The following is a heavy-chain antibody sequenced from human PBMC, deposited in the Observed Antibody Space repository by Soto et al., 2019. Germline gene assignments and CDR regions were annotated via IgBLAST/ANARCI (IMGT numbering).Heavy chain of an antibody. D-gene: IGHD3-16*01. CDR2: TSYDGSNN. V-gene: IGHV3-33*05. CDR1: GFTFRSYV. Sequence: QVQLVESGGGVVQPGTSLRLSCVGSGFTFRSYVIHWVRQAPGKGLEWVALTSYDGSNNFYGDSVKGRFTISRHNSRNTVELQMASLTFGETALYYCARWGTTGGLDVWGQGTLVSGSS. CDR3: ARWGTTGGLDV. J-gene: IGHJ4*02.